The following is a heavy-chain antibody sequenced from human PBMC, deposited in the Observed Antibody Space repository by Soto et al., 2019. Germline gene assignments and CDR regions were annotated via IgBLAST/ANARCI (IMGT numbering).Heavy chain of an antibody. J-gene: IGHJ4*02. CDR1: GFTFNNYA. V-gene: IGHV3-23*01. CDR3: AKDRLAGNFDY. Sequence: GGCLRLSCAASGFTFNNYAMNWVRQAPGKGLEWVATISATGGSTYYADSVKGRFTISRDNSKNTLYLQMNGLRVEDTAVYYCAKDRLAGNFDYWGQGTQVTIS. CDR2: ISATGGST.